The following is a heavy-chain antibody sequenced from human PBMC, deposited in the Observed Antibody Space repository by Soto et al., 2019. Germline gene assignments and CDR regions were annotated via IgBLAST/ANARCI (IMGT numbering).Heavy chain of an antibody. Sequence: QVQVVQSGAEVKKPGSSVKVSCKASGGYYRSYTITWVRQAPGQGLEWMGRVIPILGVVNYAQKFQGKVTFTADKSTSTAYMELSSLRSDDTAVYYCARESVGDYPHLDYWGQGTLVTVSS. CDR2: VIPILGVV. V-gene: IGHV1-69*08. CDR3: ARESVGDYPHLDY. D-gene: IGHD4-17*01. CDR1: GGYYRSYT. J-gene: IGHJ4*01.